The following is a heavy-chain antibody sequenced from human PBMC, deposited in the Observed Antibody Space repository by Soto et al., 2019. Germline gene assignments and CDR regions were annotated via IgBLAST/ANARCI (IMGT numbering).Heavy chain of an antibody. Sequence: PSETLSLTCAAYGGSFSGYYWSWIRQPPGKGLEWIGEINHSGSTNYNPSLKSRVTISVDTSKNQFSLKLSYVTAAGTAVYYCARGRRDYHASGSYYAGFDPWGQGTLVTVSS. V-gene: IGHV4-34*01. D-gene: IGHD3-10*01. CDR2: INHSGST. CDR3: ARGRRDYHASGSYYAGFDP. CDR1: GGSFSGYY. J-gene: IGHJ5*02.